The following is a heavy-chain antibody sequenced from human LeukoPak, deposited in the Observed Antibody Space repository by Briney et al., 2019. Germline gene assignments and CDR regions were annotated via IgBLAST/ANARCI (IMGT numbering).Heavy chain of an antibody. J-gene: IGHJ3*02. V-gene: IGHV4-61*01. CDR2: IYYSGST. D-gene: IGHD2/OR15-2a*01. CDR1: GGSVSSGSFY. Sequence: KSSGTLSLTCTVSGGSVSSGSFYWSWIRQPPGKGLEWIGYIYYSGSTNYNPSLKSRLTMSVDTSRKQFSLKLSSVTAADTAVYYCATYFRGSPDAFIIWGQGTMVTVSS. CDR3: ATYFRGSPDAFII.